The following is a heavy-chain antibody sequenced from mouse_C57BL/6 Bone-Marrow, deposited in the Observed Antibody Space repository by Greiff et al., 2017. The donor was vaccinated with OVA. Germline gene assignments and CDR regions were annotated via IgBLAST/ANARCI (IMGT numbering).Heavy chain of an antibody. D-gene: IGHD1-1*01. V-gene: IGHV1-54*01. CDR2: INPGSGGT. J-gene: IGHJ1*03. Sequence: VKLQESGAELVRPGTSVKVSCKASGYAFTNYLIEWVKQRPGQGLEWIGVINPGSGGTNYNEKFKGKATLTADKSSSTAYMQLSSLTSEDSAVYFCARSLSFYYGSSYWYFDVWGTGTTVTVSS. CDR1: GYAFTNYL. CDR3: ARSLSFYYGSSYWYFDV.